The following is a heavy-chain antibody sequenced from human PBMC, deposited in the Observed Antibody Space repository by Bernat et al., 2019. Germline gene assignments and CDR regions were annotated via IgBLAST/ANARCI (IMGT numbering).Heavy chain of an antibody. V-gene: IGHV3-33*01. CDR1: GFTFSSYG. CDR3: ASDSRWNYDY. J-gene: IGHJ4*02. D-gene: IGHD1-7*01. CDR2: IWYDGSNK. Sequence: QVQLVESGGGVVQPGRSLRLSCAASGFTFSSYGMPWVRQAPGKGLEWVAVIWYDGSNKYYADSVKGRFTISRDKSKNTLYLQMNSLRAEDTAVYYCASDSRWNYDYWGQGTLVTVSS.